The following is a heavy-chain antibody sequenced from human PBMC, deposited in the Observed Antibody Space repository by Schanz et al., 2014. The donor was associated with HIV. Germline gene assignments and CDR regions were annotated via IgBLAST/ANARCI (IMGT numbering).Heavy chain of an antibody. CDR2: ISYDGSNK. J-gene: IGHJ4*02. Sequence: QVQLVESGGGVVQPGRSLRLSCAASRFTFSTYGMHWVRQGPGKGLEWVAFISYDGSNKYYADSVKGRFTISRDNGKNSLYLQMNSLRAEDTATYYCAGGVAAGIGWGQGTLVTVSS. CDR1: RFTFSTYG. D-gene: IGHD6-13*01. CDR3: AGGVAAGIG. V-gene: IGHV3-33*05.